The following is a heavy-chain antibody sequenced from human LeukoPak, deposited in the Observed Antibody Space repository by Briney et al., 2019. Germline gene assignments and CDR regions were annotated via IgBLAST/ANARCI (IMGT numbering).Heavy chain of an antibody. CDR1: GFTFNSYG. Sequence: GGSLRLSCAASGFTFNSYGMIWVRQAPGKGLEWVSSIRGSGGYAFQADSAKGRFTISRDNSKNTLYLQLNSLRAEDTAVYYCAKSLGQDDILIAFDSWGQGTRAAVSS. CDR3: AKSLGQDDILIAFDS. CDR2: IRGSGGYA. D-gene: IGHD3-9*01. J-gene: IGHJ4*02. V-gene: IGHV3-23*01.